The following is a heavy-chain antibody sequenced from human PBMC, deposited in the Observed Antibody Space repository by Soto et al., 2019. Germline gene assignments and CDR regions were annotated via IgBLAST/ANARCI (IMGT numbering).Heavy chain of an antibody. CDR2: IYHSGST. J-gene: IGHJ3*02. V-gene: IGHV4-30-2*01. D-gene: IGHD3-16*01. Sequence: SETLSLTCAVSVGSISSAVYSWCWIRQPPGKGLEWIGYIYHSGSTYYNPSLKSRVTISVDRSKNQFSLKLSSVTAADTAVYYCARGFAGGPDAFDIWGKGKMVTVSS. CDR1: VGSISSAVYS. CDR3: ARGFAGGPDAFDI.